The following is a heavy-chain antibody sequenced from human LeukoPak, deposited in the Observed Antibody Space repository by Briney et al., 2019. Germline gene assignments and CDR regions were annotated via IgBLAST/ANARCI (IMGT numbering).Heavy chain of an antibody. CDR3: ARGNDTSGYNFDY. CDR1: GFTFSSYS. Sequence: GGSLRLSCAASGFTFSSYSMNWVRQAPGKGLEWVSAISGSGGSTYYADSVKGRFTISRDNSKNTLYLQMNSLRAEDTAVYYCARGNDTSGYNFDYWGQGTLVTVSS. D-gene: IGHD3-22*01. J-gene: IGHJ4*02. CDR2: ISGSGGST. V-gene: IGHV3-23*01.